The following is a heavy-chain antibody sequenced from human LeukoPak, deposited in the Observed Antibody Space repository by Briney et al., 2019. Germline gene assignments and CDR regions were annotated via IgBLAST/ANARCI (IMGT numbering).Heavy chain of an antibody. D-gene: IGHD6-13*01. J-gene: IGHJ5*02. CDR1: GYTFTSYG. CDR3: ARDRGSIAAAGTQGWFDP. V-gene: IGHV1-18*01. Sequence: ASVKVSCKASGYTFTSYGISWVRQAPGQGLEWMGWISAYNGNTNYAQKLQGRVTMTTDTSTSTAYMELRSLRSDDPAVYYCARDRGSIAAAGTQGWFDPWGQGTLVTVSS. CDR2: ISAYNGNT.